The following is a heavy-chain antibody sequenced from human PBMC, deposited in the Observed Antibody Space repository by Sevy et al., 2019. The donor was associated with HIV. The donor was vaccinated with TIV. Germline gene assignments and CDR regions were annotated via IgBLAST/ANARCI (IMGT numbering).Heavy chain of an antibody. CDR2: ISYDGSNK. J-gene: IGHJ6*02. Sequence: GGSLRLSCAASGFTFSSYAMHWVRQAPGKGLEWVAVISYDGSNKYYADSVKGRFSISSDNSKKTLYLQMDGLRAEDTALYYCARDDEPDYYYFDLDVWGQGTTVTVSS. V-gene: IGHV3-30-3*01. CDR1: GFTFSSYA. CDR3: ARDDEPDYYYFDLDV.